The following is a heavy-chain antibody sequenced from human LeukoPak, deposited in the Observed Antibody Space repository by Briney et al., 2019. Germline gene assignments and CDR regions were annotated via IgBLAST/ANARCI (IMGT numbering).Heavy chain of an antibody. D-gene: IGHD5-24*01. Sequence: GASVKVSCKASGYTFTSYYMHWVRQAPGQGLEWMGIINPSGGSTSYAQKFQGRVTMTRDTSTSTVYMELSSLRSEDTAVYYCARGAFVEMATSEGFDYWGQGTLVTVSS. V-gene: IGHV1-46*01. CDR1: GYTFTSYY. CDR2: INPSGGST. CDR3: ARGAFVEMATSEGFDY. J-gene: IGHJ4*02.